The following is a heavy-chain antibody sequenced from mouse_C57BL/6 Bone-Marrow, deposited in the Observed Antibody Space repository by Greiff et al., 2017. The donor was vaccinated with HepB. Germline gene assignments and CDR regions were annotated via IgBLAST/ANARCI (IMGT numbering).Heavy chain of an antibody. CDR1: GYSFTGYY. D-gene: IGHD4-1*01. J-gene: IGHJ4*01. CDR3: ARNEWDAYAMDY. Sequence: VQLQQSGPELVKPGASVKISCKASGYSFTGYYMNWVKQSPEKSLEWIGEINPSTGGTTYNQKFKAKATLTVDKSSSTAYMQLKSLTSEDSAVYYCARNEWDAYAMDYWGQGTSVTVSS. CDR2: INPSTGGT. V-gene: IGHV1-42*01.